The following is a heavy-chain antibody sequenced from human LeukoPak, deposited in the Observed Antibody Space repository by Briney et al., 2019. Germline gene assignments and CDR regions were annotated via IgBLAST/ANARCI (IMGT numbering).Heavy chain of an antibody. CDR2: IYYSGST. CDR3: ARHEYSGSYYGLSWFVP. Sequence: SETLSLTCTVSGGSISSSGYYWGWIRRPPGKGLEWIASIYYSGSTYYNPSLKSRVTISVDTSKNQLSLKLSSLTAADTAVYYCARHEYSGSYYGLSWFVPWGQGTLVTVSS. D-gene: IGHD1-26*01. J-gene: IGHJ5*02. CDR1: GGSISSSGYY. V-gene: IGHV4-39*01.